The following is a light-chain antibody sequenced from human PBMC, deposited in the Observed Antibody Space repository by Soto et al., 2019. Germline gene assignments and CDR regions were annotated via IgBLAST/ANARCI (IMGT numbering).Light chain of an antibody. CDR1: QSVSSTY. J-gene: IGKJ4*01. V-gene: IGKV3-20*01. Sequence: EIVLTHAPVTLSLSQVERAALSFIASQSVSSTYLAWYQHKPGQAPRLLIYGAYSRATGIPDRFSGSGSGTDFTLTIRRMEPEDLAVYYCQKYGSSQLNCGGGNKGDIK. CDR3: QKYGSSQLN. CDR2: GAY.